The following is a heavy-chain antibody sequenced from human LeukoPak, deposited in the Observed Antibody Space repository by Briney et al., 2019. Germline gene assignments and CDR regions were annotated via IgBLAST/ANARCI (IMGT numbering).Heavy chain of an antibody. D-gene: IGHD6-13*01. Sequence: PWASVKVSCKASGGTFSSYAISWVRQAPGQGLEWMGGIIPIFGTANYAQKFQGRVTITADESTSTAYMELSSLRSEDTAVYYCAGDRDSSWYSLDYYYYGMDVWGQGTTVTVSS. CDR1: GGTFSSYA. J-gene: IGHJ6*02. CDR3: AGDRDSSWYSLDYYYYGMDV. CDR2: IIPIFGTA. V-gene: IGHV1-69*01.